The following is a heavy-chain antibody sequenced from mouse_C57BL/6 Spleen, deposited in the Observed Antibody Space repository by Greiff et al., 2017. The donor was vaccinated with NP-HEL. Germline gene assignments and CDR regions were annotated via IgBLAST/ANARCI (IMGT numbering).Heavy chain of an antibody. D-gene: IGHD1-1*01. CDR3: ARSYYGSSYDYAMDY. J-gene: IGHJ4*01. Sequence: VQLQQSGPELVKPGDSVKISCKASGYSFTGYFMNWVMQSHGKSLEWIGRINPYNGDTFYNQKFKGKATLTVDKSSSTAHMELRSLTSEDSAVYYCARSYYGSSYDYAMDYWGQGTSVTVSS. CDR1: GYSFTGYF. V-gene: IGHV1-20*01. CDR2: INPYNGDT.